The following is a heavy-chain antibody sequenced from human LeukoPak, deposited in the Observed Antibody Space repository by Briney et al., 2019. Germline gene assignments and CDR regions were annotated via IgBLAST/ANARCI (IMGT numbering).Heavy chain of an antibody. J-gene: IGHJ4*02. D-gene: IGHD2-8*01. Sequence: PGGSLRLSCAASEFTFSNYVMSWVRQAPGRGLEWVSAIAGDSGSTYHADSVKGRFTISRDNSKNTLYLQMNSLRAEDTAVYYCAKGSTNARPYYFDYWGQGSLVTVSS. CDR3: AKGSTNARPYYFDY. CDR1: EFTFSNYV. V-gene: IGHV3-23*01. CDR2: IAGDSGST.